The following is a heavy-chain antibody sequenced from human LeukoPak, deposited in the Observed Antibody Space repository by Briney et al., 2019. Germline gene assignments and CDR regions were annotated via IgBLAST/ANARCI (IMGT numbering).Heavy chain of an antibody. J-gene: IGHJ3*02. CDR3: AKVHYGSGSYYNGAFDI. Sequence: GRSLRLSCAASGFTFHDYAMHWVRQAPGKGLEWVSGISWNSGSIGYADSVKGRFTISRDNAKNSLYLRMNSLSAEDMALYYCAKVHYGSGSYYNGAFDIWGQGTMVTVSS. CDR1: GFTFHDYA. D-gene: IGHD3-10*01. CDR2: ISWNSGSI. V-gene: IGHV3-9*03.